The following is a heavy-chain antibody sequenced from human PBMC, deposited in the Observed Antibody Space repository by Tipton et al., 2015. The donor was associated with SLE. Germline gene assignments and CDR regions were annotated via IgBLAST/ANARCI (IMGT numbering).Heavy chain of an antibody. D-gene: IGHD3-10*02. CDR2: ISSSSSYI. Sequence: SLRLSCAASGFTFSSYSMNWVRQAPGKGLEWVSSISSSSSYIYYADSVKGRFTISRDNAKNSLYLQMNSLRAEDTAVYYCARDLLLYGGYGMDVWGQGTTVTVSS. CDR3: ARDLLLYGGYGMDV. CDR1: GFTFSSYS. V-gene: IGHV3-21*03. J-gene: IGHJ6*02.